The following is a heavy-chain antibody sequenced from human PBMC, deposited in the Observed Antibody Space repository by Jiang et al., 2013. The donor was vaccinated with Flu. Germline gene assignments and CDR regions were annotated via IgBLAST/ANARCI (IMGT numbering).Heavy chain of an antibody. D-gene: IGHD3-22*01. J-gene: IGHJ6*02. CDR2: INAGNGNT. Sequence: GAEVKKPGASVKVSCKASGYTFTSYAMHWVRQAPGQRLEWMGWINAGNGNTKYSQKFQGRVTITRDTSASTAYMELSSLRSEDTAVYYCAREKVTYYYDSSGYNQYYYYYYGMDVWGQGTTVTVSS. CDR1: GYTFTSYA. V-gene: IGHV1-3*01. CDR3: AREKVTYYYDSSGYNQYYYYYYGMDV.